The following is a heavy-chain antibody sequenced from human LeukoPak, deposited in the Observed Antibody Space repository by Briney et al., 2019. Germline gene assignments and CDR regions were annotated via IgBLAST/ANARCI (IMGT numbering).Heavy chain of an antibody. CDR1: GFTFRSYG. V-gene: IGHV3-30*02. CDR3: AKGSGSYLSPLYYFDY. D-gene: IGHD1-26*01. J-gene: IGHJ4*02. Sequence: GGSLRLSCAASGFTFRSYGIHWVRQAPGKGLEWVAFIPYDGSNKYYTDSVKGRFTISRDNSKNTLYLQMNSLRAEDTAVYYCAKGSGSYLSPLYYFDYWGQGTLVTVSS. CDR2: IPYDGSNK.